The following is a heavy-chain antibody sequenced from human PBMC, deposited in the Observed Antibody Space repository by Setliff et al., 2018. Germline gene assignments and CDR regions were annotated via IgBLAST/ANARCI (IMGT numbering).Heavy chain of an antibody. CDR3: IVNMVRPVTGLDS. J-gene: IGHJ4*02. V-gene: IGHV1-46*01. CDR1: GHSLTSNH. Sequence: GASVKVSCKASGHSLTSNHFHWGRQAPGKGLEWMGTINPNDGYTIYAPAFQGRVAMTTDTSTGTAYMELSGLTSADTAIYYCIVNMVRPVTGLDSWGPGTLVT. CDR2: INPNDGYT. D-gene: IGHD2-15*01.